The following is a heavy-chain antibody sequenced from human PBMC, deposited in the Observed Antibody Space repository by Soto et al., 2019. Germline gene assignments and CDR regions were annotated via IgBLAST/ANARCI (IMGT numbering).Heavy chain of an antibody. J-gene: IGHJ6*02. D-gene: IGHD3-10*01. CDR1: GFTFSSYS. CDR3: ARDDFALTGPELWFGELLSKPGYYYYYGMDV. Sequence: GGSLRLSCAASGFTFSSYSMNWVRQAPGKGLEWVSSISSSSSYIYYADSVKGRFTISRDNAKNSLYLQMNSLRAEDTAVYYCARDDFALTGPELWFGELLSKPGYYYYYGMDVWGQGTTVTVSS. V-gene: IGHV3-21*01. CDR2: ISSSSSYI.